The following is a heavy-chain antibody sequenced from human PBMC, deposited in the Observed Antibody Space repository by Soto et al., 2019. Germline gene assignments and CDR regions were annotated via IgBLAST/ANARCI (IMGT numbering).Heavy chain of an antibody. J-gene: IGHJ4*02. CDR1: GYTFTSYG. D-gene: IGHD3-10*01. Sequence: QVQLVQSGAEVKKPGASVKVSCKASGYTFTSYGISWVRQAPGQGLEWMGWISAYNGNTNYAQKLQGRVTMTTDTSTSTAYMELRSLRSEDTAVYYCARNPYYYGSGSYYTKIFDYWGQGTLVTVSS. CDR2: ISAYNGNT. V-gene: IGHV1-18*01. CDR3: ARNPYYYGSGSYYTKIFDY.